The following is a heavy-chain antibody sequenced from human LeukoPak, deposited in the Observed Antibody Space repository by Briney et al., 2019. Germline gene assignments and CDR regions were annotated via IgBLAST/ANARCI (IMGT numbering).Heavy chain of an antibody. V-gene: IGHV3-53*01. CDR1: GFTVSSNY. Sequence: GGSLRLSCAASGFTVSSNYMSWVRQAPGKGREWVSVIYSGGSTYYADSVKGRFTISRDNSKNTLYLQMNSLRAEDTAVYYCANSGFNYYYGMDVWGQGTTVTVSS. D-gene: IGHD3-22*01. CDR2: IYSGGST. CDR3: ANSGFNYYYGMDV. J-gene: IGHJ6*02.